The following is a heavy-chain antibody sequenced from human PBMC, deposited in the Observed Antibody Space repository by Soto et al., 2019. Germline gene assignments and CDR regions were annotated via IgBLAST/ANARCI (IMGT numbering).Heavy chain of an antibody. V-gene: IGHV1-58*01. J-gene: IGHJ3*02. CDR1: GFTFKSST. D-gene: IGHD2-15*01. Sequence: ASVKVSCRASGFTFKSSTVQWVRQARGQRLEWIGWIAVGSGNTKYAQLFQDRVAITRDLSTSTAYMELSSLRSEDTAVYYCAARHCGGGSCYSHEDAFESWGQGTMVTVSS. CDR2: IAVGSGNT. CDR3: AARHCGGGSCYSHEDAFES.